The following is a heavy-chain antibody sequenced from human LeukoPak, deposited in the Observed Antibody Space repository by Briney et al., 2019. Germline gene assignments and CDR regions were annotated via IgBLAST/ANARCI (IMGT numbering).Heavy chain of an antibody. CDR3: AKDTDVVVPEYFQY. D-gene: IGHD2-15*01. V-gene: IGHV3-23*01. CDR1: GFTFTSYA. J-gene: IGHJ1*01. Sequence: GGSLRLSCAASGFTFTSYAMNWVRQAPGKGLEWVSAISGSGGSTYYADSVKGRFTVSRDNSENTLFLQMNSLRAEDTAIYYCAKDTDVVVPEYFQYWGQGTLVTVSS. CDR2: ISGSGGST.